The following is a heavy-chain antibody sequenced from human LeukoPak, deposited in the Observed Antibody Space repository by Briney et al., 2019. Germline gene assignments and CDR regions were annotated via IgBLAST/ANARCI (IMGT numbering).Heavy chain of an antibody. CDR3: ARLRGDYVRGYYLDY. CDR1: GGTFSSYA. CDR2: IIPILGIA. Sequence: GASVKVSCKASGGTFSSYAISWVRQAPGQGLEWMGRIIPILGIANYAQKFQGRVTITADKSTSTAYMELSSLRSEDTAVYYCARLRGDYVRGYYLDYWGQGTLVTVSS. V-gene: IGHV1-69*04. D-gene: IGHD4-17*01. J-gene: IGHJ4*02.